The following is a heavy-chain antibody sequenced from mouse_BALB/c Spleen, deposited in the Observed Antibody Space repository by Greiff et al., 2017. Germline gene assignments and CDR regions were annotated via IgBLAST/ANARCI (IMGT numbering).Heavy chain of an antibody. Sequence: VQLKESGPGLVKPSQSLSLTCTVTGYSITSDYAWNWIRQFPGNKLEWMGYISYSGSTSYNPSLKSRISITRDTSKNQFFLQLNSVTTEDTATYYCARSGSYYGNYECAYWGQGTLVTVSA. CDR3: ARSGSYYGNYECAY. CDR2: ISYSGST. D-gene: IGHD2-10*01. CDR1: GYSITSDYA. J-gene: IGHJ3*01. V-gene: IGHV3-2*02.